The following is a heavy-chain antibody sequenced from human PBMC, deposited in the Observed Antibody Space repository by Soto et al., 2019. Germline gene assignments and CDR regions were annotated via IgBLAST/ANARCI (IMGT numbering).Heavy chain of an antibody. CDR1: GGSISSSNW. CDR2: IYHSGST. D-gene: IGHD5-18*01. J-gene: IGHJ4*02. Sequence: QVQLQESGPGLVKPSGTLSLTCAVSGGSISSSNWWSWVRQPPGKGLEWIGEIYHSGSTNYNPSLKSRVTQSVAKSKIQFSLKLSSVTAGDSAVHPCAGVDTPMVLGYWGQGTLVTVSS. CDR3: AGVDTPMVLGY. V-gene: IGHV4-4*02.